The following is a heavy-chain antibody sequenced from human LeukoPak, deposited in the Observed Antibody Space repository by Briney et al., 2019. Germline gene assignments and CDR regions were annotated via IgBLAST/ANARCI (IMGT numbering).Heavy chain of an antibody. Sequence: GASVKVSCKASGYTFTGYYMHWVRQAPGQGLEWMGWINPNSGGTNYAQKFQGRVTMTRDTSISTAYMELSRLRSDDTAVYYCARDAHTYYCSGGSCYRPVGPYFDYWGQGTLVTVSS. V-gene: IGHV1-2*02. CDR1: GYTFTGYY. J-gene: IGHJ4*02. CDR3: ARDAHTYYCSGGSCYRPVGPYFDY. CDR2: INPNSGGT. D-gene: IGHD2-15*01.